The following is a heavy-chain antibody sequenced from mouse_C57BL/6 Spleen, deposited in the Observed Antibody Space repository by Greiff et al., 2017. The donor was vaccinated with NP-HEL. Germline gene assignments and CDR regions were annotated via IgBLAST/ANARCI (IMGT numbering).Heavy chain of an antibody. V-gene: IGHV1-64*01. D-gene: IGHD1-1*01. J-gene: IGHJ1*03. CDR2: IHPDSGST. Sequence: VQLQQPGAELVKPGASVKLSCTASGYTFTSYWMHWVKQRPGQGLEWIGMIHPDSGSTNYTAKFQSKATLTVDKSSSTAYMQLSSLTSEDSAVYYCARRGYYGSSYGYFDVWGTGTTVTVSS. CDR3: ARRGYYGSSYGYFDV. CDR1: GYTFTSYW.